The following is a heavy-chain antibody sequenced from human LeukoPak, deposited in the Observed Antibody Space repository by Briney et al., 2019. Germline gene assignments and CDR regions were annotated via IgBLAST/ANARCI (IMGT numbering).Heavy chain of an antibody. CDR3: GKTTAGYSSGQKPAWPVDF. CDR1: GFTFGSHA. CDR2: IFGSGGSP. Sequence: PGGSLRLSCEASGFTFGSHAMYWVRQAPGKGLEWVAGIFGSGGSPHYADSVKGRFTISRDNPRNTVYLQINSLRDDDTAVYYCGKTTAGYSSGQKPAWPVDFWGQGTLVTVSS. J-gene: IGHJ4*02. D-gene: IGHD5-18*01. V-gene: IGHV3-23*01.